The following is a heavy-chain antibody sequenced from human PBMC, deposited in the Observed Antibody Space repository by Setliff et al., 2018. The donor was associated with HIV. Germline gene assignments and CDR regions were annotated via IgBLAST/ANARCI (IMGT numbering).Heavy chain of an antibody. CDR1: GVSISSYY. V-gene: IGHV4-59*01. CDR2: IFPGGAT. D-gene: IGHD6-19*01. Sequence: SETLSLTCSVSGVSISSYYWSWIRHSPGKGLEWIGIIFPGGATNYNPSLTSRVTISVDTSKNHLFLKLTSVTTADTAVYYCARGGSSGWYAVLHFKYWGQGTLVTVSS. CDR3: ARGGSSGWYAVLHFKY. J-gene: IGHJ1*01.